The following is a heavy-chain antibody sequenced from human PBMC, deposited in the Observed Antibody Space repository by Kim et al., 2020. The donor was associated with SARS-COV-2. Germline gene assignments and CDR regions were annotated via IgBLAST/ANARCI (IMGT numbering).Heavy chain of an antibody. J-gene: IGHJ5*02. CDR1: GGSFSGYY. CDR2: INHSGST. CDR3: ARGADMVRGVIAAGFDP. D-gene: IGHD3-10*01. V-gene: IGHV4-34*01. Sequence: SETLSLTCAVYGGSFSGYYWSWIRQPPGKGLEWIGEINHSGSTNYNPSLKSRVTISVDTSKNQFSLKLSSVTAADTAVYYCARGADMVRGVIAAGFDPWGQGTLFTVSS.